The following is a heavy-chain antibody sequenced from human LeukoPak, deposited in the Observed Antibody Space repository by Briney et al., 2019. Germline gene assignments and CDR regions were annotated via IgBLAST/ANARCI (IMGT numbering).Heavy chain of an antibody. CDR2: INPNSGGT. CDR1: GYTFTGYY. V-gene: IGHV1-2*02. J-gene: IGHJ1*01. D-gene: IGHD2-2*01. CDR3: ARVDCSSTSCYSEYFQH. Sequence: ASVKVSCKASGYTFTGYYMHWVRQAPGQGLEWMGWINPNSGGTNYAQKFQGRVTMTRDTSINTAYMELSRLRSDDTAVYYCARVDCSSTSCYSEYFQHWGQGTLVTVSS.